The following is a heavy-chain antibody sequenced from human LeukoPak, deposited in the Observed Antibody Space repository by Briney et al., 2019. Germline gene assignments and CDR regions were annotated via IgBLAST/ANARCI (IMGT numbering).Heavy chain of an antibody. CDR2: IYTSGST. CDR1: GGSISSGSYY. J-gene: IGHJ6*03. D-gene: IGHD6-19*01. CDR3: ARDRSIAVAGNYYYYMDV. Sequence: SETLSLTCTVSGGSISSGSYYWSWIRQPAGKGLEWIGRIYTSGSTNYNPSLKSRVTISVDTSKNQFSLKLSSVTAADTAVYYGARDRSIAVAGNYYYYMDVWGKGTTVTVSS. V-gene: IGHV4-61*02.